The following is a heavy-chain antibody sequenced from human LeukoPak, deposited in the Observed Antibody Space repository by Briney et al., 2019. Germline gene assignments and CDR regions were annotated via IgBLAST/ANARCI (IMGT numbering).Heavy chain of an antibody. Sequence: SETLSLTCTVSGGPIIDCCWSWIRQPPGKGLEWIGYIYGSGSTSYSPSLMSRVTISVDASKNQFSLHLRSVAAADTAVYYCARHTYGEGYHHWVQGIMVTVSA. D-gene: IGHD5-18*01. J-gene: IGHJ5*02. CDR3: ARHTYGEGYHH. CDR2: IYGSGST. V-gene: IGHV4-59*08. CDR1: GGPIIDCC.